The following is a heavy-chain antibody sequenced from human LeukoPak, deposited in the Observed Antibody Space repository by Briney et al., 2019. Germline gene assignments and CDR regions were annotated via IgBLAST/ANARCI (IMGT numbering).Heavy chain of an antibody. CDR2: INTDGSGA. Sequence: GGSLRLSCAASGFTFSKYWMHWVRQPPGKGPVWVSKINTDGSGAIYAASVRGRFTISRDNAKNTVYLQMNSLRVEDTAVYYCVSFIEERDWGQGTLVTVSS. J-gene: IGHJ4*02. V-gene: IGHV3-74*01. CDR3: VSFIEERD. D-gene: IGHD1-26*01. CDR1: GFTFSKYW.